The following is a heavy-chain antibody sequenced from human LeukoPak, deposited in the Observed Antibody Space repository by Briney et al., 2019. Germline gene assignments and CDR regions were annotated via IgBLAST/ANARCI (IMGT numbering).Heavy chain of an antibody. V-gene: IGHV4-4*07. CDR1: GDFISTYY. Sequence: SETLSLTCTVSGDFISTYYWSWIRQPAVKGLEWIGRIYTSGSTSFNPSLKSRVSMSVDTSRNQFSLKLSSVTAADTAVYYCAVTMVRGVSGMDVWGQGTTVTVSS. J-gene: IGHJ6*02. CDR3: AVTMVRGVSGMDV. D-gene: IGHD3-10*01. CDR2: IYTSGST.